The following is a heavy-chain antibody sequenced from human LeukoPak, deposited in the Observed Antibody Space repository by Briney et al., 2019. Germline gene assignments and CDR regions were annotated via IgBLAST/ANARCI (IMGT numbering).Heavy chain of an antibody. V-gene: IGHV4-34*01. D-gene: IGHD3-10*01. CDR3: ARGRYYGSGSYYSLHPTEYFQH. CDR1: GGSFSGYY. CDR2: INHSGST. Sequence: SETLSPTCAVYGGSFSGYYWSWIRQPPGKGLEWIGEINHSGSTNYNPSLKSRVTISVDTSKNQFSLKLSSVTAADTAVYYCARGRYYGSGSYYSLHPTEYFQHWGQGTLVTVSS. J-gene: IGHJ1*01.